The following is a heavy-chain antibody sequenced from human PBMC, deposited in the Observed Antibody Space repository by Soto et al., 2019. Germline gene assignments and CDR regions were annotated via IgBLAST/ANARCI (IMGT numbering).Heavy chain of an antibody. CDR2: ISGSGGST. J-gene: IGHJ5*02. CDR1: GFTFSSYA. Sequence: EVQLLESGGGLVQPGGSLRLSCAASGFTFSSYAMSWVRQAPGKGLEWVSAISGSGGSTYYADSVKGRFTISRDNSKNTRYLQMNSLRAEDTAVYYCAKDLGYSSSWYLFDPWGQGTLVTVSS. CDR3: AKDLGYSSSWYLFDP. V-gene: IGHV3-23*01. D-gene: IGHD6-13*01.